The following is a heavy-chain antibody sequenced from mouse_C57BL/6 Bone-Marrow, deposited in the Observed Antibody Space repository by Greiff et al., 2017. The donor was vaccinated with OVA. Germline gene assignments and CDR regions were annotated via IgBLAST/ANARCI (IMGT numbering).Heavy chain of an antibody. CDR2: IYPRSGNT. V-gene: IGHV1-81*01. CDR3: ARRGIWDDFDY. CDR1: GYTFTSYG. J-gene: IGHJ2*01. Sequence: VQGVESGAELARPGASVKLSCKASGYTFTSYGISWVKQRTGQGLEWIGEIYPRSGNTYYNEKFKGKATLTADKSSSTAYMELRSLTSEDSAVYFCARRGIWDDFDYWGQGTTLTVSS. D-gene: IGHD4-1*01.